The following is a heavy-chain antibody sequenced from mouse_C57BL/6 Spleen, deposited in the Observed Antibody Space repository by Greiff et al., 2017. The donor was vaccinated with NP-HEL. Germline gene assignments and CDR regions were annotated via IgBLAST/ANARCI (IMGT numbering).Heavy chain of an antibody. CDR1: GYAFSSYW. CDR3: ARRRDGNSFDY. Sequence: QVQLQQSGAELVKPGASVKISCKASGYAFSSYWMNWVKQRPGKGLEWIGQIYPGDGDTNYNGKFKGKATLTADKSSSTAYMQLSSLTSEDSAVYFCARRRDGNSFDYWGQGTTLTVSS. J-gene: IGHJ2*01. D-gene: IGHD2-1*01. V-gene: IGHV1-80*01. CDR2: IYPGDGDT.